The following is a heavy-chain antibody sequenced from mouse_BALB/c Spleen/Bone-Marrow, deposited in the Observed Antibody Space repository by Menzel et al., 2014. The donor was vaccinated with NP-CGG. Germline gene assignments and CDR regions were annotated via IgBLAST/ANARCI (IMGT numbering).Heavy chain of an antibody. D-gene: IGHD1-1*01. J-gene: IGHJ4*01. CDR1: GYSFSNYW. Sequence: QVQLQQSGAELVRPGSSVKISCKSSGYSFSNYWMNWMKQRPGQGLEWIGQVYPGDGDTNYNGKFKGKATLTAGKSSSTAYTQLSSLTSEDSAVYFCASRGDYSYAMDYWGQGTSVTVSS. CDR3: ASRGDYSYAMDY. V-gene: IGHV1-80*01. CDR2: VYPGDGDT.